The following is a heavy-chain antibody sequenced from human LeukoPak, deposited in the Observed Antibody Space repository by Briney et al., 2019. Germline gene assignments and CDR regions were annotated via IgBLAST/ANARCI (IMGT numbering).Heavy chain of an antibody. CDR2: IYHSGST. V-gene: IGHV4-38-2*02. CDR1: GYSISSGYY. CDR3: ARRLGPFQH. D-gene: IGHD3-9*01. Sequence: PSQTLSLTCTVSGYSISSGYYWGWIRQPPGKGLEWIGSIYHSGSTYYNPSLKSRVTISVDTSKNQFSLKLSSVTAADMAVYYCARRLGPFQHWGQGTLVTVSS. J-gene: IGHJ1*01.